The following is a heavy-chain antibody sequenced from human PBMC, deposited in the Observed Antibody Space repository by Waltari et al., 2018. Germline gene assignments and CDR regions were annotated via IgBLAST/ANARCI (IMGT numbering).Heavy chain of an antibody. V-gene: IGHV3-7*02. CDR2: IKEDGSEK. CDR1: GFTFGRSW. J-gene: IGHJ4*02. CDR3: ATMGVGRFDY. Sequence: EVQLVESGGGLVQPGGSLGLSCAAAGFTFGRSWMCGVRQAPGKGLEWVAKIKEDGSEKDYVDSVKGRFTISRDNAKNSLYLQMDSLRAEDTAVYYCATMGVGRFDYWGQGTLVTVSS. D-gene: IGHD2-8*01.